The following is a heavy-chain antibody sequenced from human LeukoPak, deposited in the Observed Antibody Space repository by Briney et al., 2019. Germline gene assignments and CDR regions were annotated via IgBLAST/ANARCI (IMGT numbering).Heavy chain of an antibody. V-gene: IGHV5-51*01. D-gene: IGHD3-9*01. CDR3: ARHDGRSRYFGLHDH. CDR1: GYSFTSYW. Sequence: GESLKISCEGSGYSFTSYWIGWLRQMPGKGLEWMGVIYPGDSDTRYSLSFRGQATISADKPNRTPYLPWSSLKAPHTAMYHCARHDGRSRYFGLHDHWGQGPLVTVPS. J-gene: IGHJ4*02. CDR2: IYPGDSDT.